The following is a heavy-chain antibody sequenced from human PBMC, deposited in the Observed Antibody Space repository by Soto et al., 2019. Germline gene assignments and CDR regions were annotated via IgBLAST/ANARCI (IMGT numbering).Heavy chain of an antibody. CDR1: GYTFTAYY. Sequence: ASVKVSCKASGYTFTAYYMHWVRQAPGQGLEWMGWIDPDSGVTNYAQKFQGRVTMTRDTSISTVYMDLSRLRSEDTAVYYCARPLKKRGYDFWSGPYGMDVRGQGTTVTVSS. CDR3: ARPLKKRGYDFWSGPYGMDV. J-gene: IGHJ6*02. D-gene: IGHD3-3*01. CDR2: IDPDSGVT. V-gene: IGHV1-2*02.